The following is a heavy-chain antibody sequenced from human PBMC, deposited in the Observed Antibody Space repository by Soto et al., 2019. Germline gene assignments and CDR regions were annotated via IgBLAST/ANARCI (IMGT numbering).Heavy chain of an antibody. Sequence: PSETLSLTCTVSGGSISSADYYWSWIRQPPGKGLEWIGYIYYSGSTYYNPSLKSRVTISVDTSKNQFSLKLRSVTAADTAIYYCSRSTGRFRGQGILVTVSS. J-gene: IGHJ4*02. CDR3: SRSTGRF. V-gene: IGHV4-30-4*01. CDR2: IYYSGST. CDR1: GGSISSADYY.